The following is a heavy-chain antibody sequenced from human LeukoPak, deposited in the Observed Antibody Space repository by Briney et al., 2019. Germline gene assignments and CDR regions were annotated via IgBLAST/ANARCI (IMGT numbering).Heavy chain of an antibody. CDR3: ARGLVEMATIYFDY. CDR1: GFTFSTYS. V-gene: IGHV3-48*01. J-gene: IGHJ4*02. Sequence: GGSLRLSCAASGFTFSTYSMNWVRQAPGKGLEWVSYISSSSSPIYYADSIKGRFTISRDNSKNTLYLQMNSLRAEDTAVYYCARGLVEMATIYFDYWGQGTLVTVSS. D-gene: IGHD5-24*01. CDR2: ISSSSSPI.